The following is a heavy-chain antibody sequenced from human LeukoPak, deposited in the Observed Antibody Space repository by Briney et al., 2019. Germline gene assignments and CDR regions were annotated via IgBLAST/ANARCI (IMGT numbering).Heavy chain of an antibody. CDR3: ARRQDWGYGGKDAFDI. CDR1: GGSMNINNYY. V-gene: IGHV4-39*07. J-gene: IGHJ3*02. CDR2: IYYTGTT. Sequence: SETLSLTCTVSGGSMNINNYYWAWIRQPPGKGLEWLGSIYYTGTTYYNPSLNHRVTISVDTSQNQFSLRLSSVTAADTAVYYCARRQDWGYGGKDAFDIWGQGTMVTVSS. D-gene: IGHD4-23*01.